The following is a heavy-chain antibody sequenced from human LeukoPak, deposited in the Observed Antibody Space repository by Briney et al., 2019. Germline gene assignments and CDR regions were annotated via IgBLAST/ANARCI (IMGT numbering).Heavy chain of an antibody. D-gene: IGHD3-10*01. CDR3: TLIKGWGSGTYYLDY. Sequence: GGSVRLSCAASGFSMSDDWMRWVREAPGKGLEGFGRIKSESSRAKTHYATPVKGRFTISRDDSKNTLYLQLNSLKTDDTAVYYCTLIKGWGSGTYYLDYWGQGSLVTVSS. CDR2: IKSESSRAKT. V-gene: IGHV3-15*01. CDR1: GFSMSDDW. J-gene: IGHJ4*02.